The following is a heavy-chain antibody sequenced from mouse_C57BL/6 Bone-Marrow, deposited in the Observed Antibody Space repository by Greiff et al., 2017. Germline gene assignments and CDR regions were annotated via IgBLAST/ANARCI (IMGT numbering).Heavy chain of an antibody. CDR3: ARVGFAY. CDR1: GYTFTSYW. J-gene: IGHJ3*01. CDR2: IYPGSGST. V-gene: IGHV1-55*01. Sequence: QVHVKQSGAELVKPGASVKMSCKASGYTFTSYWITWVKQRPGQGLEWIGDIYPGSGSTNYNEKFKSKATLTVDTSSSTAYMQLSSLTSEDSAVYYCARVGFAYWGQGTLVTVSA.